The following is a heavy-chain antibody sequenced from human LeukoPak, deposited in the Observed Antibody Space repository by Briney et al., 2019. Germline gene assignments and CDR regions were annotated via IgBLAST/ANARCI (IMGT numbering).Heavy chain of an antibody. Sequence: GGSLRLSCAASGFTFSSYEMNWVRQAPGKGLEWVSYISSSGSTIYYADSVKGRFTISRDNAKNSLYLQMNSLRAEDTAVYYYARLYEDSSGSYYYYYYMDVWGKGTTVTVSS. V-gene: IGHV3-48*03. J-gene: IGHJ6*03. CDR2: ISSSGSTI. CDR3: ARLYEDSSGSYYYYYYMDV. CDR1: GFTFSSYE. D-gene: IGHD6-19*01.